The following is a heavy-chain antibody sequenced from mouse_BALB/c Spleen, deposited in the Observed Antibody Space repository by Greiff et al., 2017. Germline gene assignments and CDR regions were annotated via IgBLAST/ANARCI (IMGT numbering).Heavy chain of an antibody. CDR1: GFTFSSYT. D-gene: IGHD1-1*01. CDR2: ISSGGSYT. CDR3: TRDRATVVDYFDY. Sequence: EVQGVESGGGLVKPGGSLKLSCAASGFTFSSYTMSWVRQTPEKRLEWVATISSGGSYTYYPDSVKGRFTISRDNAKNTLYLQMSSLKSEDTAMYYCTRDRATVVDYFDYWGQGTTLTVSS. V-gene: IGHV5-6-4*01. J-gene: IGHJ2*01.